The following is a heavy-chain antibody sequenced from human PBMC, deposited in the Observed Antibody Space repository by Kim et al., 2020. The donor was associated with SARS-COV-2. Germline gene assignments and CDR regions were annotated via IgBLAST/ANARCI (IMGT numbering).Heavy chain of an antibody. Sequence: RFTISRDNSKTTMYLQMNSLKPEDTAVYYCTTVSPIYDYSWGSYRYTHFDYWGQGTLVTVSS. V-gene: IGHV3-15*01. J-gene: IGHJ4*02. D-gene: IGHD3-16*02. CDR3: TTVSPIYDYSWGSYRYTHFDY.